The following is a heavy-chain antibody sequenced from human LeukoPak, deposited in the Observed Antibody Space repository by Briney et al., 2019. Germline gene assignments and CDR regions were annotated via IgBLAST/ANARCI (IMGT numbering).Heavy chain of an antibody. D-gene: IGHD3-22*01. CDR3: ARLWDYYYDSSGYYYEDY. J-gene: IGHJ4*02. CDR1: GGSFSGYY. CDR2: INHSGST. V-gene: IGHV4-34*01. Sequence: PSETLSLTCAVYGGSFSGYYWSWIRQPPGKGLEWIGEINHSGSTNYNPSLKSRVTISVDTSKNQFSLKLSSVTAADTAVYYCARLWDYYYDSSGYYYEDYWGQGTLVTVSS.